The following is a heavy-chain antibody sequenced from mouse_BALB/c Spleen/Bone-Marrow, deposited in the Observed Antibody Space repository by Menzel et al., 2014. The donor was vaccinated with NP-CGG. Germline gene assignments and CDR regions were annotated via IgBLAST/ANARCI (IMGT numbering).Heavy chain of an antibody. CDR3: TRDGSCRWYFDV. CDR2: IDPETGGT. D-gene: IGHD1-1*01. CDR1: GYTFTDYE. V-gene: IGHV1-15*01. Sequence: QVQLQQPGAELVRPGASVTLSCKASGYTFTDYEMHWVKQTPVHGLEWIGAIDPETGGTAYNQKFKGKATLTADKSSSTAYMELRSLTSEDSAVYYCTRDGSCRWYFDVWGAGTTVTVSS. J-gene: IGHJ1*01.